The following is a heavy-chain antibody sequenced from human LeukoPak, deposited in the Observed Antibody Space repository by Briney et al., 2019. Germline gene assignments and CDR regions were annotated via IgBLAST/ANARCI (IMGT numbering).Heavy chain of an antibody. CDR3: ARSGTGIAAADTNSFDP. V-gene: IGHV3-7*01. CDR1: GFTFSSYW. CDR2: IKQDGSEK. D-gene: IGHD6-13*01. Sequence: GGSLRLSCAASGFTFSSYWMSWVRQAPGKGLEWVANIKQDGSEKYYVDSVKCRFTISRDNGKNSLYLQMNSLRVEDTAVYYCARSGTGIAAADTNSFDPWGQGTLVTVSS. J-gene: IGHJ5*02.